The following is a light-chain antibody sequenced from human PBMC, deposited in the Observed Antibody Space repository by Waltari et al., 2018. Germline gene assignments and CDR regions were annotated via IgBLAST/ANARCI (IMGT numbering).Light chain of an antibody. V-gene: IGKV1-39*01. CDR2: DAS. CDR3: QQSYTMGYT. Sequence: DIQMTQSPSSLSASVGDRVTITCQASQDISNYLNWYQQKPGKAPKLLIYDASNLETGVPSRFSGSGSGTDFTLSISSLQPEDFATYYCQQSYTMGYTFGQGTKLEIK. J-gene: IGKJ2*01. CDR1: QDISNY.